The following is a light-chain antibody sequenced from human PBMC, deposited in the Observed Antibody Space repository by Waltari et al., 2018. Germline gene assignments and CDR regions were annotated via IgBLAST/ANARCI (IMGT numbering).Light chain of an antibody. CDR3: SSYTTSSTVI. CDR2: DAS. J-gene: IGLJ2*01. CDR1: SSDIGGSKY. V-gene: IGLV2-14*03. Sequence: QSALTQPASVSGSPGQSIAISCTGSSSDIGGSKYVSWYQQHPGKAPKLRIYDASSRPAGVSDRFSGSKSGTTASLTISGLLAEDEADYYCSSYTTSSTVIFGGGTKVTVL.